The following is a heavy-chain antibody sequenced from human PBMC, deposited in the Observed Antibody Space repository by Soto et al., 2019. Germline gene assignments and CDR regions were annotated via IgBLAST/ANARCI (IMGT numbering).Heavy chain of an antibody. J-gene: IGHJ5*02. CDR3: ARRSILWFGELPLWFDP. Sequence: PSDTLSLTCTVSGGSVSSSSYSWGWIRQSPGKGLEWIGTIYSSENTYYNPSLLSRVTISVDTSKNQFSLKLSSVTAADTAVYYCARRSILWFGELPLWFDPWGQGTLVTVSS. CDR1: GGSVSSSSYS. V-gene: IGHV4-39*01. D-gene: IGHD3-10*01. CDR2: IYSSENT.